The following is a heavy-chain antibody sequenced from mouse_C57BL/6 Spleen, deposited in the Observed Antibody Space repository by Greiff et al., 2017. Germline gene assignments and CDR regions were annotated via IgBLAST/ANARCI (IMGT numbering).Heavy chain of an antibody. Sequence: EVQLQQSGPELVKPGASVKMSCKASGYTFTDYNMHWVKQSHGKSLEWIGYINPNNGGTSYNQKFKGKATLTVNKSSSTAYMELRSLTSEDSAVYYCARELPGKNYAMDYWGQGTSVTVSS. CDR2: INPNNGGT. J-gene: IGHJ4*01. D-gene: IGHD1-1*01. V-gene: IGHV1-22*01. CDR3: ARELPGKNYAMDY. CDR1: GYTFTDYN.